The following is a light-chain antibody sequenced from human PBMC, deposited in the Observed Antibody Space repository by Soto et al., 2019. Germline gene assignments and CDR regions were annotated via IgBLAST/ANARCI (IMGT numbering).Light chain of an antibody. V-gene: IGKV3-20*01. Sequence: EIVLTQSPGTLSLSPGERATLSCRASQSVSSSYLAWYQQKPGQAPRLLIYGASSRATAIPDRFSGSGSVTDFTLTISRLEPEAVAVYYCQQYGSSPRTFGQGTKLEIK. CDR1: QSVSSSY. CDR2: GAS. J-gene: IGKJ2*01. CDR3: QQYGSSPRT.